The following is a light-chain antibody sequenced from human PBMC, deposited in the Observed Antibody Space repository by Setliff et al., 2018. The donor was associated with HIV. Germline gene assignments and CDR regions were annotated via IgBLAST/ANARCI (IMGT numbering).Light chain of an antibody. CDR3: SSYTSSSTYV. Sequence: QSALTQPASVSGSPGQSITISCTGTTSDIGGYNYVSWYQHHPGKAPKLMIYEVSNRPSGVSNRFSGSKSGNTASLTISGLQAEDEAEYFCSSYTSSSTYVFGAGTKVTV. CDR1: TSDIGGYNY. J-gene: IGLJ1*01. V-gene: IGLV2-14*01. CDR2: EVS.